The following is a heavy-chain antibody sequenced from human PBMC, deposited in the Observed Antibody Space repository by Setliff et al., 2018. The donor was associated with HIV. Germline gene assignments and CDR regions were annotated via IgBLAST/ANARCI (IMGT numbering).Heavy chain of an antibody. Sequence: GASVKVSCKASGGTFSSYAISWVRQAPGQGLEWMGGIIPIFGTANYAQKFQGRVTITTDESTSTAYMELSSLRFEDTAVYYCARTDYGGNSGGNYFDYWGQGSLGTVSS. D-gene: IGHD4-17*01. V-gene: IGHV1-69*05. CDR1: GGTFSSYA. CDR2: IIPIFGTA. CDR3: ARTDYGGNSGGNYFDY. J-gene: IGHJ4*02.